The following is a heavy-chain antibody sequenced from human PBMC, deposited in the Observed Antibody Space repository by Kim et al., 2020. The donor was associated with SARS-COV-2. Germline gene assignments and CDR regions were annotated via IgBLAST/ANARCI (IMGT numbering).Heavy chain of an antibody. V-gene: IGHV1-69*13. CDR3: ARGTYYDFWSGYWFDY. D-gene: IGHD3-3*01. J-gene: IGHJ4*02. CDR1: GGTFSSYA. Sequence: SVKVSCKASGGTFSSYAISWVRQAPGQGLEWMGGIIPIFGTANYAQKFQGRVTITADESTSTAYMELSSLRSEDTAVYYCARGTYYDFWSGYWFDYWGQGTLGTVSS. CDR2: IIPIFGTA.